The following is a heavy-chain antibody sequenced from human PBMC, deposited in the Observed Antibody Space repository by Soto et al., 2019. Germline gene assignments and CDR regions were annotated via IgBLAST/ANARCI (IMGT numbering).Heavy chain of an antibody. J-gene: IGHJ4*02. CDR3: AKDNDLDRDGPFDY. Sequence: EVQLVESGGGSVQPGRSLILSCAASGFSFDDYGMHWFRQGPGKGLEWVSGISWNSGDIYYAYSVKGRFTISRDNAKRSLYLQMNSLRTDDTELYYCAKDNDLDRDGPFDYWGQGIRVTVSS. V-gene: IGHV3-9*01. CDR2: ISWNSGDI. D-gene: IGHD2-2*03. CDR1: GFSFDDYG.